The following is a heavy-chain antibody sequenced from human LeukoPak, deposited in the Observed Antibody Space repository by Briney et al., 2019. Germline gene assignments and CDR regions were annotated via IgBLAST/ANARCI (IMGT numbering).Heavy chain of an antibody. CDR2: IYYSGST. V-gene: IGHV4-31*11. Sequence: KPSETLSFTCAVYGGSFSGYYWRWIRQHPGKGLEWIGYIYYSGSTYYNPSLKSRVTISVDTSKNQFSLKLSSVTAADTAVYYCAGRMAVTTPYYYYMDVWGKGTTVTVSS. CDR3: AGRMAVTTPYYYYMDV. D-gene: IGHD4/OR15-4a*01. J-gene: IGHJ6*03. CDR1: GGSFSGYY.